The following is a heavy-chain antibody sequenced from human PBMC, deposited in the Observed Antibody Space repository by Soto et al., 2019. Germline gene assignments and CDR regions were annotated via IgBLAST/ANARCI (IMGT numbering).Heavy chain of an antibody. D-gene: IGHD3-22*01. V-gene: IGHV1-18*01. J-gene: IGHJ4*02. CDR1: VYTYIRYG. CDR3: ARAGYYDSSGYYHLDY. Sequence: GASVKDSFQASVYTYIRYGISWVRQAPGQGLEWMGWISAYNGNTNYAQKLQGRVTMTTDTSTSTAYMELRSLRSDDTAVYYCARAGYYDSSGYYHLDYWGQGTLVTVSS. CDR2: ISAYNGNT.